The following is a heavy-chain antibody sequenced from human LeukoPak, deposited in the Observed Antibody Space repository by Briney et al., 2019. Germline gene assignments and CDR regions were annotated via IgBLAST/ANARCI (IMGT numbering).Heavy chain of an antibody. V-gene: IGHV1-18*04. Sequence: ASVKVSCKASGYTFTGYYMHWVRQAPGQGLEWMGWISAYNGNTNYAQKLQGGVTMTTDTSTSTAYMELRSLRSDDTAVYYCARDPGIAVAGNGLDYWGQGTLVTVSS. D-gene: IGHD6-19*01. CDR3: ARDPGIAVAGNGLDY. CDR1: GYTFTGYY. J-gene: IGHJ4*02. CDR2: ISAYNGNT.